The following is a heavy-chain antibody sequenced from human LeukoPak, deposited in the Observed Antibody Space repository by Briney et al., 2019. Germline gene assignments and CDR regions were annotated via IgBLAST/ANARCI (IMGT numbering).Heavy chain of an antibody. D-gene: IGHD2-2*01. V-gene: IGHV1-69*02. J-gene: IGHJ4*02. CDR3: ASEYCSSTSCYVVGYFDY. CDR1: GGTFSSYT. CDR2: IIPILGIA. Sequence: SVKVSCKASGGTFSSYTISWVRQAPGQGLEWMGRIIPILGIANYAQKFQGRVTITADKSTSTAYMELSSLRSEDTAVYYCASEYCSSTSCYVVGYFDYWGQGTLVTVSS.